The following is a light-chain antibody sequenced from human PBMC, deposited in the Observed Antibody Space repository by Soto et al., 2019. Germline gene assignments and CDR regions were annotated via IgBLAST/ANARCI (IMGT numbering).Light chain of an antibody. CDR3: QSYARCLSVWV. CDR1: SSNTGAGYD. V-gene: IGLV1-40*01. Sequence: QSVLTQPPSVSGAPGQRVTISCTGSSSNTGAGYDVHWYQQLPGTVPKLLIYANNNRPSGVPDRFSGSKSGTSASLAITGLQAEDEADYYCQSYARCLSVWVFGGGTKLTVL. CDR2: ANN. J-gene: IGLJ3*02.